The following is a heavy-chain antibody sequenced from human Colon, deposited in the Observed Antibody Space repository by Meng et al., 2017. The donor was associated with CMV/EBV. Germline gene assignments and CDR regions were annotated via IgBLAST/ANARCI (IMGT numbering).Heavy chain of an antibody. J-gene: IGHJ5*02. V-gene: IGHV3-74*01. Sequence: SCVASGFTFTNYGMHWFRQPPGGGLVWLSRIDNEGSGAIYADSVRGRFTVSRDNARNTVYLQMNNLRDEDTAVYYCARDTPHNAFEPWGHGTLVTVSS. CDR3: ARDTPHNAFEP. CDR1: GFTFTNYG. CDR2: IDNEGSGA. D-gene: IGHD2-15*01.